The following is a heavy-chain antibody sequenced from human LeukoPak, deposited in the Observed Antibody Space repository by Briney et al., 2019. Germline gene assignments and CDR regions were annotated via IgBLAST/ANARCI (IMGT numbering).Heavy chain of an antibody. J-gene: IGHJ4*02. CDR2: IKSDGITI. D-gene: IGHD1-20*01. CDR3: LRDLNWSLDQ. Sequence: RAGGSLRLSCAASGFTFSNYMMHWVRHAPGKGLVWVSRIKSDGITITYADSVKGRFTISRDNAKNTLYLQMNSLRAEDTAVYYCLRDLNWSLDQWGQGTLVTVSS. V-gene: IGHV3-74*01. CDR1: GFTFSNYM.